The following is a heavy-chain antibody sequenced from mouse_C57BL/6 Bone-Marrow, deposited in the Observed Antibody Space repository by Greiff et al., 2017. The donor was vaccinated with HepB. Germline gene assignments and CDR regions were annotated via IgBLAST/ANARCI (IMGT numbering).Heavy chain of an antibody. Sequence: LLESFGSFFPPGLSLPLSCAAPGFPSSSYGLPWVRQTPDKTPDRPPTISSGGSYTYYPDSVKGRFTISRDNAKNTLYLQMSSLKSEDTAMYYCARHGAPDYWGQGTTLTVSS. CDR1: GFPSSSYG. J-gene: IGHJ2*01. CDR2: ISSGGSYT. CDR3: ARHGAPDY. V-gene: IGHV5-6*01.